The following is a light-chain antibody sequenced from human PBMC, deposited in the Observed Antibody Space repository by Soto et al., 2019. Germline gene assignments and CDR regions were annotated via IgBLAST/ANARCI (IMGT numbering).Light chain of an antibody. J-gene: IGKJ2*01. Sequence: DIVMTQSPDSLPVSLGERDTINCKSSQSVLYSSNNKNYLAWYQQKPRQPPKLLIYWASTRESGVPDRFSGSGSGTDFTLTISSLQAEDVAVYYCQQYYSTPYTFGQGTKLEIK. V-gene: IGKV4-1*01. CDR2: WAS. CDR3: QQYYSTPYT. CDR1: QSVLYSSNNKNY.